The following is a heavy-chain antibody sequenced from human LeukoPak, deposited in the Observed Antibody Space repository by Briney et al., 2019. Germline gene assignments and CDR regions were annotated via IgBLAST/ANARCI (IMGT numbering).Heavy chain of an antibody. D-gene: IGHD3-22*01. V-gene: IGHV4-34*01. Sequence: SETLSLTCAVYGGSFSGYYWSWIRQPPGKGLEWIGEINHSGNTYYNSSLRSRLTIAVDASQTQFSLILTSVTAADTALYYCARHFGYDDTSDFQGVPDHWGQGSLVTVSS. CDR1: GGSFSGYY. J-gene: IGHJ4*02. CDR3: ARHFGYDDTSDFQGVPDH. CDR2: INHSGNT.